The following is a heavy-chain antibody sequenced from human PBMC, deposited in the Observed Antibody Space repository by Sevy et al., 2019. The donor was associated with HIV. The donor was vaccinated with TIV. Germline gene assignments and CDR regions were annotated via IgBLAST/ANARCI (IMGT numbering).Heavy chain of an antibody. J-gene: IGHJ4*02. CDR2: LSFGCGEI. CDR1: XFTFSKYS. V-gene: IGHV3-23*01. Sequence: GGSLRLSCAAXXFTFSKYSMSWVRQPPGKGLEWVSTLSFGCGEINYADSVKGRFTISRDNSKSSVYLQMNNLRPEDTAVYYCAREGCTKPHDYWGQGTLVTVSS. CDR3: AREGCTKPHDY. D-gene: IGHD2-8*01.